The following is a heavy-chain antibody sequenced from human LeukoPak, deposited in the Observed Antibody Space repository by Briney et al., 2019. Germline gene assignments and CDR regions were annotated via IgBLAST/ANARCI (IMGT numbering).Heavy chain of an antibody. Sequence: PGGSLRLSCAASGFTFGGYAMNWVRQAPGKGLEWVSGIIASGRDTYYADSVKGRFTISRDTSKNTLYLQMNSLRAEDTAVYYCAKDRYYYGLGYYFDYWGQGALVTVSS. D-gene: IGHD3-10*01. V-gene: IGHV3-23*01. CDR3: AKDRYYYGLGYYFDY. CDR2: IIASGRDT. J-gene: IGHJ4*02. CDR1: GFTFGGYA.